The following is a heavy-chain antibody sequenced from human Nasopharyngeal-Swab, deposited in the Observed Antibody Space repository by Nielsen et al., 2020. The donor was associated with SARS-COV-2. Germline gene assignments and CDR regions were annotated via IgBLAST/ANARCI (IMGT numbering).Heavy chain of an antibody. CDR1: GFTFSSYA. V-gene: IGHV4-34*01. D-gene: IGHD4-17*01. Sequence: ESLKLSCAASGFTFSSYAMRWVRQPPGKGLEWIGEINHSGSTNYNPSLKSRVTISVDTSKNQFSLKLSSVTAADTAVYYCARTGAGTTVPTHWGQGTLVTVSS. J-gene: IGHJ4*02. CDR3: ARTGAGTTVPTH. CDR2: INHSGST.